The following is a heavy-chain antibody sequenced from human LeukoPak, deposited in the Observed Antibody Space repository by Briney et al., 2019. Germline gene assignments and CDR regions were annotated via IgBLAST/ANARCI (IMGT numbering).Heavy chain of an antibody. D-gene: IGHD5-12*01. Sequence: ASVKVSCKASGYTFTSYYMHWVRQAPGQGLEWMGIINPSGGSTSYVQKFQGRVTITADKSTSTAYMELSSLRSEDTAVYYCGRDGYNFLGYWFDPWGQGTLVTVSS. CDR1: GYTFTSYY. J-gene: IGHJ5*02. V-gene: IGHV1-46*03. CDR3: GRDGYNFLGYWFDP. CDR2: INPSGGST.